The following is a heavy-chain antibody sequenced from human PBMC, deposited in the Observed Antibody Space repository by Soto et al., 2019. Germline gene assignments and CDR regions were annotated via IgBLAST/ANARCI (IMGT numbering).Heavy chain of an antibody. CDR2: ISGSGGST. V-gene: IGHV3-23*01. CDR1: GFTFSSYA. Sequence: EVQLLESGGGLVQPGGSLRLSCAASGFTFSSYAMSWVRQAPGKGLEGVSAISGSGGSTYYADSVKGRFTISRDNSKNTLYLQMNSLRAEDTAVYYCAKEIGYYDSSGLSPDWFDPWGQGTLVTVSS. D-gene: IGHD3-22*01. J-gene: IGHJ5*02. CDR3: AKEIGYYDSSGLSPDWFDP.